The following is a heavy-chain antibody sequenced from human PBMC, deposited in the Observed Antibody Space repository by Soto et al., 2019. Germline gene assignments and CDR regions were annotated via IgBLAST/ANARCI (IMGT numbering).Heavy chain of an antibody. CDR1: GFTFSSHG. V-gene: IGHV3-23*01. Sequence: GGSLRLSCAASGFTFSSHGMNWVRQAPGKGLEWVSFISGSAGTTFYADSVKGRFTISRDNSKNTLYLQMNSLRTGDTALYYCAKFREYYQGSGSRTYYFYGMDVWGQGTTVTVSS. J-gene: IGHJ6*02. CDR3: AKFREYYQGSGSRTYYFYGMDV. D-gene: IGHD3-10*01. CDR2: ISGSAGTT.